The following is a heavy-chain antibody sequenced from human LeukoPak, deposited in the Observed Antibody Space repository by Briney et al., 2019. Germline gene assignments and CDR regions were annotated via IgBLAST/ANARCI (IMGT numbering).Heavy chain of an antibody. CDR3: AKDRSGSYGGYSFDY. CDR2: INRDGTET. Sequence: PGGSLRLSCAASGFTFTGFFMSWLRQAPGKGLEWVTNINRDGTETYYVGSVKGRFTISIDNAKNSVYLQMNSLRAEDTAVYYWAKDRSGSYGGYSFDYWGQGTLVTVSS. CDR1: GFTFTGFF. J-gene: IGHJ4*02. D-gene: IGHD1-26*01. V-gene: IGHV3-7*01.